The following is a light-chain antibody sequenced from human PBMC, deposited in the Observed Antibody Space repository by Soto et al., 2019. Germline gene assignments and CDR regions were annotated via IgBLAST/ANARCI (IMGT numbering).Light chain of an antibody. CDR3: QQYGSSPPRT. CDR1: PSVSSTY. CDR2: GES. J-gene: IGKJ1*01. V-gene: IGKV3-20*01. Sequence: EIVLPRSPGTLSLSPGERANPSYTDSPSVSSTYLAWYQQNPGQAPRLLIYGESTRATGIPARFSGSGSGTDFSLTISRLEAEDFAVYYCQQYGSSPPRTFGQGTKVDI.